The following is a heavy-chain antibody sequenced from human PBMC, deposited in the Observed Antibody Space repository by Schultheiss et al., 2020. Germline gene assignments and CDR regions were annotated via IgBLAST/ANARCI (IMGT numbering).Heavy chain of an antibody. CDR1: GFTFSTYD. CDR2: IGTAGDL. D-gene: IGHD3-22*01. Sequence: GGSLRLACAASGFTFSTYDMHMHWVRQATGEGLEWVSAIGTAGDLYYPGSVKGRFTISRENAKNSLYLQMNSLRAGDTAVYYCAREIYYDSSGYIDYWGQGTLVTVSS. V-gene: IGHV3-13*05. J-gene: IGHJ4*02. CDR3: AREIYYDSSGYIDY.